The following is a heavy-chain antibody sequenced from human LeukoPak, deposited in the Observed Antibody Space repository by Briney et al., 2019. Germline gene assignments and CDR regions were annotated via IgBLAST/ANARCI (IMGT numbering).Heavy chain of an antibody. CDR3: ARHHDKPWDAAFGRSYWCFDL. J-gene: IGHJ2*01. V-gene: IGHV4-34*01. D-gene: IGHD1-26*01. Sequence: SETLSLTCAVYGGSFSGYYWSWIRQPPGKGLEWIGEINHSGSTNYNPPLKSRVTISVDTSKNQFSLKLSSVTAADTAVYYCARHHDKPWDAAFGRSYWCFDLWGRGTLVTVSS. CDR2: INHSGST. CDR1: GGSFSGYY.